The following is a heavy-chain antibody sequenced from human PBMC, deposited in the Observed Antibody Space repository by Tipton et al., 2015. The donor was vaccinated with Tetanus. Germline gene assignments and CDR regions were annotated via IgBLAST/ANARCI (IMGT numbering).Heavy chain of an antibody. CDR1: GFTVSNNY. CDR3: VRDAPNWGKYDY. Sequence: GSLRLSCAASGFTVSNNYMNWVRQAPGKGLEWVSVISGGGDTSYADSVKGRLIISTDNFKNTLYLQMDSLRAEDTAVYYCVRDAPNWGKYDYWGQGALVTVSS. CDR2: ISGGGDT. J-gene: IGHJ4*02. V-gene: IGHV3-66*01. D-gene: IGHD7-27*01.